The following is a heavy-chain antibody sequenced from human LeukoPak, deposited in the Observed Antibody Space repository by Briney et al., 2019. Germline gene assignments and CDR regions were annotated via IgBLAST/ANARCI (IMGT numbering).Heavy chain of an antibody. CDR3: ARGSCSSSSCYERLNGLDV. CDR1: GFTFSNYD. CDR2: FHTAGDT. V-gene: IGHV3-13*01. J-gene: IGHJ6*02. D-gene: IGHD2-2*01. Sequence: PGGSLRLSCAASGFTFSNYDMHWVRQVTGKGLEWVSAFHTAGDTHYSGAVKGRFATSRENAKNPFYLQMNNLRAGDTALYYCARGSCSSSSCYERLNGLDVWGQGTPVTVSS.